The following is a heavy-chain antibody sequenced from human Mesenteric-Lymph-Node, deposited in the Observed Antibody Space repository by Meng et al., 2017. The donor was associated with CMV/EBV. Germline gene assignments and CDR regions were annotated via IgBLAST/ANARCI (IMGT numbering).Heavy chain of an antibody. CDR1: GFTFSSYS. J-gene: IGHJ5*02. CDR2: ISSSGSTI. V-gene: IGHV3-48*04. Sequence: GESLKISCAASGFTFSSYSMNWARQAPGKGLEWVSYISSSGSTILYADSVKGRFTIYRDNAKNSVYLQMNNLRAEDTAMYYCAGWKGFEWELKGHWFDPWGQGTLVTVSS. D-gene: IGHD1-26*01. CDR3: AGWKGFEWELKGHWFDP.